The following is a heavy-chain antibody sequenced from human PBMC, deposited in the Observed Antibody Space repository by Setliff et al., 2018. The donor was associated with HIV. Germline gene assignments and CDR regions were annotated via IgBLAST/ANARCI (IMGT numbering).Heavy chain of an antibody. CDR2: INSDGNGT. V-gene: IGHV3-74*01. CDR3: ARSHYDSRGYYYRGDAFDI. Sequence: GGSLRLSCAASGFTFSRYWMHGVRQAPEKGLVWFSHINSDGNGTSYADSVKGRFTISRDNAKNSLYLQMNSLRAEDTAVYYCARSHYDSRGYYYRGDAFDIWGLGTMVTVSS. D-gene: IGHD3-22*01. J-gene: IGHJ3*02. CDR1: GFTFSRYW.